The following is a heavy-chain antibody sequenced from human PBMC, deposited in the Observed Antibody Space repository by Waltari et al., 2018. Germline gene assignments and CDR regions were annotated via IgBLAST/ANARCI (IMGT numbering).Heavy chain of an antibody. Sequence: QVQLQESGSGRVKPSETLSLTCTVSGGSISGYYWSWIRQPPGKGLEWIGYIYSSGDTNYTPSLRTRLTISLGASQRQFSLKLTYVTAADTAVYYCARSPPSWSYYFDYWGQGSLVTVSS. CDR1: GGSISGYY. CDR2: IYSSGDT. D-gene: IGHD2-8*02. J-gene: IGHJ4*02. V-gene: IGHV4-59*01. CDR3: ARSPPSWSYYFDY.